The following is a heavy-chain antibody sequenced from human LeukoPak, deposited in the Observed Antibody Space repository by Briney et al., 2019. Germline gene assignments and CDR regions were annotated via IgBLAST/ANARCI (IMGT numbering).Heavy chain of an antibody. J-gene: IGHJ6*02. D-gene: IGHD4-17*01. V-gene: IGHV3-74*01. CDR1: GFTFSSYW. Sequence: GGSLRLSCAASGFTFSSYWMHWVRQAPGKGLVWVSRINSYGSSTSYADSVKGRFTISRDNAKNTLYLQMNSLRAEDTAVYYCARGTVYYYYGMDVWGQGTTVTVSS. CDR3: ARGTVYYYYGMDV. CDR2: INSYGSST.